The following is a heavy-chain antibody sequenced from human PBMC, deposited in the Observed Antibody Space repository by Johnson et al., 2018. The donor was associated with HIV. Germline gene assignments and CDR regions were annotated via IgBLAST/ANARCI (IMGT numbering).Heavy chain of an antibody. J-gene: IGHJ3*02. D-gene: IGHD3-10*01. V-gene: IGHV3-66*01. CDR1: GFTVSNNY. CDR2: IYSGDST. CDR3: ASPMEGAFDI. Sequence: VQLVESGGGVVRPGGSLRLSCAASGFTVSNNYMSWVRQAPGKGLEWVAVIYSGDSTYYANSVKGSFIISRDNSKNTLYLQMNRLRAEDSAGYYCASPMEGAFDIWGQGTMVTVSS.